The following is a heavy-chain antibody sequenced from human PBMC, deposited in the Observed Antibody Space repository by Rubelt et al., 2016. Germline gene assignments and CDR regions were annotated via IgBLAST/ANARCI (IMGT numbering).Heavy chain of an antibody. CDR1: GFTFSSYA. J-gene: IGHJ4*02. D-gene: IGHD4-17*01. CDR3: AKVPIRTVTSTFDY. V-gene: IGHV3-23*01. Sequence: RLSCAASGFTFSSYAMSWVRQAPGKGLEWVLAISGSGGSTYYADSVKGRFTISRDNSKNTLYLQMNSLRAEDMAVYYCAKVPIRTVTSTFDYWGQGTLVTVSS. CDR2: ISGSGGST.